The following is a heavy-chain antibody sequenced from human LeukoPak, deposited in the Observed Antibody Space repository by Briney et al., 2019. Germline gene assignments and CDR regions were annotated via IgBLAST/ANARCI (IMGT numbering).Heavy chain of an antibody. J-gene: IGHJ3*02. CDR1: GGSITSSSYY. CDR2: IFYTGGT. V-gene: IGHV4-39*01. Sequence: PSETLSLTCSVSGGSITSSSYYWGWIRQPPEKGLEWIGSIFYTGGTNYSPSLKSRVTMSVDTFKNQFSLKLSSVTAADTAVYYCARARVPAAHDAFDIWGQGTMVTVSS. D-gene: IGHD2-2*01. CDR3: ARARVPAAHDAFDI.